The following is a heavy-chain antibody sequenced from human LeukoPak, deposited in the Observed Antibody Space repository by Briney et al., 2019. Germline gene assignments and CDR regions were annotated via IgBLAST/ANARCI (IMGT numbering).Heavy chain of an antibody. V-gene: IGHV4-59*01. J-gene: IGHJ4*02. D-gene: IGHD4-23*01. Sequence: PSETLSLTCSVSGGSISSYYWSWIRQPPGKGLEWFGYISYSGSTKYNPSLKSRLTISVDTSKNQFSLNLSTVTAADTAVYYCARDYGGKFDYWGQGTLVTVSS. CDR1: GGSISSYY. CDR2: ISYSGST. CDR3: ARDYGGKFDY.